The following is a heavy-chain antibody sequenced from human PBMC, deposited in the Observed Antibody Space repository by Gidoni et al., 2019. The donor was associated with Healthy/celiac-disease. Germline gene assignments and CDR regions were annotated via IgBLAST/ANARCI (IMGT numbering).Heavy chain of an antibody. CDR2: ISSSGSTI. Sequence: QVQLVESGGGLVKPGGSLRLSCAAPGFTFTDYYMSWSRQAPGKGLAWVSYISSSGSTIYYEDSVKGRFTISRDNAKNALYLQMNSLRAEDTAVYYWAREMDIVVVPAAIGYYYYGMDVWGQGTTVTVSS. CDR1: GFTFTDYY. J-gene: IGHJ6*02. CDR3: AREMDIVVVPAAIGYYYYGMDV. D-gene: IGHD2-2*02. V-gene: IGHV3-11*01.